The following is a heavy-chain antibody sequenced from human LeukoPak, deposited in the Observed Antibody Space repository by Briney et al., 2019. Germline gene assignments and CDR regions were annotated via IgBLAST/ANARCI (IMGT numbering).Heavy chain of an antibody. D-gene: IGHD6-19*01. J-gene: IGHJ6*02. CDR3: ASYPYSSGWYYYYGMDV. V-gene: IGHV1-2*02. CDR1: GYTFTGYY. CDR2: INPNSGGT. Sequence: KPGASVKVSCKASGYTFTGYYMHWVRQAPGQGLEWMGWINPNSGGTNYAQKFQGRVTMTRDTSISTAYMELGRLRSDDTAVYYCASYPYSSGWYYYYGMDVWGQGTTVTVSS.